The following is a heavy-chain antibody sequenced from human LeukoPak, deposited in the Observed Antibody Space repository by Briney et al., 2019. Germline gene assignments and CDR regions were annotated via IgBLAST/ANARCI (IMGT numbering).Heavy chain of an antibody. CDR1: GGSISSYY. V-gene: IGHV4-4*07. Sequence: SETLSLTCTVSGGSISSYYWSWIRQPAGKGLEWIGRIYTSGSTNYNPSLKSRVTMSVDTSKNQFSPKLSSVTAADTAVYYCARESAERFLEWLMIQGAPLYYYYYYMDVWGKGSTVTVSS. CDR3: ARESAERFLEWLMIQGAPLYYYYYYMDV. CDR2: IYTSGST. D-gene: IGHD3-3*01. J-gene: IGHJ6*03.